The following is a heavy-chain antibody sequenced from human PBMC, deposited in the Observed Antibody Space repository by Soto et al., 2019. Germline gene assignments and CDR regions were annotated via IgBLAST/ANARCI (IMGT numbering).Heavy chain of an antibody. D-gene: IGHD3-22*01. CDR2: INPAGHVQ. J-gene: IGHJ4*03. CDR1: GLTFSISW. Sequence: VQLVESGGGLVQPGAPLRLSCTASGLTFSISWMTWVRQAPGEGLEWVSNINPAGHVQQYAVSVKERFTISRDNAKNPLFLQMSALMVEDSAVSYCATANTPYAPDTWGQGTLVTVSS. V-gene: IGHV3-7*01. CDR3: ATANTPYAPDT.